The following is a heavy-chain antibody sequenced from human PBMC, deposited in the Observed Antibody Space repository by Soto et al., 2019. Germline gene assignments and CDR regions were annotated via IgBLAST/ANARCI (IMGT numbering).Heavy chain of an antibody. V-gene: IGHV3-74*01. D-gene: IGHD2-15*01. Sequence: GGSLRLSCAASGFTFNTYWMHWVRQAPGKGLVWVSRINSDGSSTSYADSVKGRFTISRDNAKNTLYLQMNRLRAEDTAVYSCARDTGGRLDPWGQGTLVTVSS. CDR3: ARDTGGRLDP. CDR2: INSDGSST. J-gene: IGHJ5*02. CDR1: GFTFNTYW.